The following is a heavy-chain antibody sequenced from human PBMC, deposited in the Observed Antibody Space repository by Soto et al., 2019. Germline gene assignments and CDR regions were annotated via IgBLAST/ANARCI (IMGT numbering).Heavy chain of an antibody. CDR3: ARVRGELLRSYYYGMDV. V-gene: IGHV3-7*01. CDR1: GFTFSSYW. D-gene: IGHD3-10*01. CDR2: IKQDGSEK. Sequence: GGSLRLSCAASGFTFSSYWMSWVRQAPGKGLEWVANIKQDGSEKYYVDSVKGRFTISRDNSKNTLYLQMNSLRAEDTAVYYCARVRGELLRSYYYGMDVWGQGTTVTVSS. J-gene: IGHJ6*02.